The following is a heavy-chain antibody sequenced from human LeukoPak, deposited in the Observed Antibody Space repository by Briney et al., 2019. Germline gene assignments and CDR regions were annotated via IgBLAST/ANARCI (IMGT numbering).Heavy chain of an antibody. D-gene: IGHD3-22*01. V-gene: IGHV3-21*01. CDR2: ISSSSSYI. Sequence: GGSLRLSCAASGFTFSSYSMNWVRQAPGKGLEWVSSISSSSSYIYYADSVKGRFTISRDNAKNSLYLQMNSLRAEDTAVYYCARDFGYYDSSGYYGENFDYWGQGTLVTVSP. CDR3: ARDFGYYDSSGYYGENFDY. CDR1: GFTFSSYS. J-gene: IGHJ4*02.